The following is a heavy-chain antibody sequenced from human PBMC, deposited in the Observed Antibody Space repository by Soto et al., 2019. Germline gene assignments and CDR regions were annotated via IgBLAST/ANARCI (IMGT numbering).Heavy chain of an antibody. J-gene: IGHJ4*02. Sequence: QVQLVESGGGVVQSGRSLRLSCAASGFTFSSYAMHWVRQAPGKGLEWVAVISYDGSNKYYADSVKGRFTISRDNSKNTLYLQMNSLRAEDTAVYYCARDLGPRIFDYWGQGTLVTVSS. V-gene: IGHV3-30-3*01. CDR3: ARDLGPRIFDY. D-gene: IGHD2-15*01. CDR2: ISYDGSNK. CDR1: GFTFSSYA.